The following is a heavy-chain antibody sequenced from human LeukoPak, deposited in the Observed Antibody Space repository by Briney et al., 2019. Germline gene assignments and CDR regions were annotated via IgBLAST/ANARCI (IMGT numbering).Heavy chain of an antibody. J-gene: IGHJ4*02. CDR3: ASAREASSSSRSFDY. Sequence: GASVKVSCKASGYTFTIYGINCVRQAPGQGLEWMGWISAYNGNTNYAQKLQGRVTMTTDTSTGTAYMELRSLRSDDTAVYYCASAREASSSSRSFDYWGQGTLVTVSS. D-gene: IGHD6-6*01. CDR1: GYTFTIYG. CDR2: ISAYNGNT. V-gene: IGHV1-18*01.